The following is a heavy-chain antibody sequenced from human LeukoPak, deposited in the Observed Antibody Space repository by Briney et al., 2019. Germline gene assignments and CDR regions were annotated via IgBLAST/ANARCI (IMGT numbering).Heavy chain of an antibody. Sequence: KTSETLSLTCTVSGGSISSSSYYWGWIRQPPGKGLEWIGSIYYSGSTYYNPSLKSRVTISVDTSKNQFSLKLSSVTAADTAVYYCARDTTTPWEFGELPFDPWGQGTLVTVSS. V-gene: IGHV4-39*07. CDR1: GGSISSSSYY. J-gene: IGHJ5*02. CDR3: ARDTTTPWEFGELPFDP. CDR2: IYYSGST. D-gene: IGHD3-10*01.